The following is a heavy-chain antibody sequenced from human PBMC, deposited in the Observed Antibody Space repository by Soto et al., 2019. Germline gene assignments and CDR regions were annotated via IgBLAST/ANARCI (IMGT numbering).Heavy chain of an antibody. D-gene: IGHD1-20*01. Sequence: SVKVSCNASGGTFISYAIGWVRQAPGQGLEWMGGIIPIFGTANYAQKFQGRVTITAAESTSTAYMELSSLRSEDTAVYYCAAYNWNGYYYYGMDVWGQGTKVTVSS. CDR2: IIPIFGTA. V-gene: IGHV1-69*13. CDR3: AAYNWNGYYYYGMDV. J-gene: IGHJ6*02. CDR1: GGTFISYA.